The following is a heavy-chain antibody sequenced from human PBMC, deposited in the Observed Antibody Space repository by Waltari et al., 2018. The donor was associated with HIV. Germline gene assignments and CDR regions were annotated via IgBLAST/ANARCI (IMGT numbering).Heavy chain of an antibody. D-gene: IGHD2-21*02. Sequence: EVRLVESGGGLVQPGESLRLSCEGFGFNFATYWMKWVRQAPGRDLERVANIKLSGSGTHSIDSVRGRFTISRDNGKNSVYLQMNSLTVDDTGIYYCARDSNGGDVWGQGTLVTVSS. J-gene: IGHJ4*02. V-gene: IGHV3-7*03. CDR3: ARDSNGGDV. CDR2: IKLSGSGT. CDR1: GFNFATYW.